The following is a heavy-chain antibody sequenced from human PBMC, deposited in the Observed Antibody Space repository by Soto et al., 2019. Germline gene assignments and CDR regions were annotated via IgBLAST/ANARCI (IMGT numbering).Heavy chain of an antibody. J-gene: IGHJ6*02. CDR2: ISTYSGDT. V-gene: IGHV1-18*01. CDR3: ARGPAPSYYYYGLDV. Sequence: AASVKVSCKASGYTFFTYDISWVRQAPGQGLEWMGWISTYSGDTKYAQKFQGRVTMTTDTSTTTAYLELRSLRSDDTAVYYCARGPAPSYYYYGLDVWGQGTTVTVSS. CDR1: GYTFFTYD.